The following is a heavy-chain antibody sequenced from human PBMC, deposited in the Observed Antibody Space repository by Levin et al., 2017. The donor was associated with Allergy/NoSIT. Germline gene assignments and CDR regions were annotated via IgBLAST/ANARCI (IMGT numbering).Heavy chain of an antibody. J-gene: IGHJ5*02. CDR1: GFPFSSYA. Sequence: LSLTCAASGFPFSSYAMHWVRQAPGKGLEWVAVISYDGSNKYYADSVKGRFTISRDNSKNTLYLQMNSLRAEDTAVYYCARALIWANWFDPWGQGTLVTVSS. D-gene: IGHD3-16*01. V-gene: IGHV3-30-3*01. CDR2: ISYDGSNK. CDR3: ARALIWANWFDP.